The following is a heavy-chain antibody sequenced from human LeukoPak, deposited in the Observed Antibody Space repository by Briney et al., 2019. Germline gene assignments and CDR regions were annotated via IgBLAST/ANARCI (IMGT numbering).Heavy chain of an antibody. D-gene: IGHD3-22*01. V-gene: IGHV3-20*04. Sequence: GGSLRLSCAASGFTFDDYSMSWVRQAPGKGLEWVSGINWNGGSTGYADSVKGRFTISRDNAKNSLYLQMNSLRAEDTALYYCARDYDSSGYYYHDYWGQGTLVTVSS. J-gene: IGHJ4*02. CDR1: GFTFDDYS. CDR3: ARDYDSSGYYYHDY. CDR2: INWNGGST.